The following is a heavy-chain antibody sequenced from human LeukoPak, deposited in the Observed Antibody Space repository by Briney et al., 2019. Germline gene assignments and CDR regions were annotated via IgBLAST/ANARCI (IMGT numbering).Heavy chain of an antibody. V-gene: IGHV4-30-2*01. Sequence: PSETLSLTCTVSGGSISSGGSSWSWIRQPPGKGLEWIGYISHSGSTYHNPSLRSRVTMSEDRSKNQFSLNLSSVTAADTAMYYCASQGSDSSGTAAFDIWGQGTMATVSS. CDR2: ISHSGST. CDR3: ASQGSDSSGTAAFDI. CDR1: GGSISSGGSS. D-gene: IGHD3-22*01. J-gene: IGHJ3*02.